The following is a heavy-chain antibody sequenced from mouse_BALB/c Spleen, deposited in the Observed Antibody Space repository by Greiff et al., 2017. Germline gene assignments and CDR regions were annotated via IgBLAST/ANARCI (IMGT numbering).Heavy chain of an antibody. CDR3: ARDREEVRWYFDV. Sequence: EVQLVESGGGLVKPGGSLKLSCAASGFTFSDYYMYWVRQTPEKRLEWVATISDGGSYTYYPDSVKGRFTISRDNAKNNLYLQMSSLKSEDTAMYYCARDREEVRWYFDVWGAGTTVTVSS. V-gene: IGHV5-4*02. CDR1: GFTFSDYY. D-gene: IGHD2-14*01. CDR2: ISDGGSYT. J-gene: IGHJ1*01.